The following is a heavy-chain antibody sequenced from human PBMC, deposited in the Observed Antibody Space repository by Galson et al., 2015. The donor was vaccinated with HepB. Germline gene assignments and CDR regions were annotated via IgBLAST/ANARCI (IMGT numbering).Heavy chain of an antibody. V-gene: IGHV3-48*02. Sequence: SLRLSCAASGFTFSSYSMNWVRQAPWKGLEWVSYISSSSSTIYYADSVKGRFTISRDNAKNSLYLQMNSLRDEDTAVYYCASGDSYLFDYWGQGTLVTVSS. J-gene: IGHJ4*02. CDR3: ASGDSYLFDY. CDR2: ISSSSSTI. CDR1: GFTFSSYS. D-gene: IGHD5-18*01.